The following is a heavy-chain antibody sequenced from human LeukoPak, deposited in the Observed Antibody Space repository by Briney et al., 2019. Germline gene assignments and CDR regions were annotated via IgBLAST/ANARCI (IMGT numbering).Heavy chain of an antibody. CDR1: GFTVSSNY. D-gene: IGHD3-3*01. V-gene: IGHV3-53*01. J-gene: IGHJ5*02. CDR3: ARETYDLEWFDP. CDR2: IYSGGST. Sequence: GGSLRLSCAASGFTVSSNYMSWVRQAPGKGLEWVSVIYSGGSTYYADSVKGRFTISRDNSKNTLYLQMNSLRVEDTAVYYCARETYDLEWFDPWGQGNLVTVSS.